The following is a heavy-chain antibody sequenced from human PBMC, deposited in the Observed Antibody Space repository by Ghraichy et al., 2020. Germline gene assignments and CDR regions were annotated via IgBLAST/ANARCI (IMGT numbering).Heavy chain of an antibody. V-gene: IGHV3-23*01. CDR2: VSASGGST. J-gene: IGHJ4*02. CDR1: GFTLRNYA. Sequence: GSLRLSCAASGFTLRNYAMTWVRQAPGKGLEWVSSVSASGGSTYYAESVKGRFIISRDNFKKTLDLQMNSLRPEDTAIYYCAKDRLAVGGMIDFWGLGTLVTVSS. D-gene: IGHD6-19*01. CDR3: AKDRLAVGGMIDF.